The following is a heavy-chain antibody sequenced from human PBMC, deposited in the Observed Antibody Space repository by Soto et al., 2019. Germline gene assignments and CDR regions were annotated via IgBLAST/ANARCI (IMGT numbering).Heavy chain of an antibody. Sequence: PSETLSLTCAVSGGSISSGGYSWSWIRQPPGKGLEWIGYIYHSGSTHYNPSLKSRVTISVDRSKNQFSLKLSSVTAADTAVYYCARLMWDSSGYYCYFDYWGQGALVTVSS. D-gene: IGHD3-22*01. CDR2: IYHSGST. CDR3: ARLMWDSSGYYCYFDY. J-gene: IGHJ4*02. V-gene: IGHV4-30-2*01. CDR1: GGSISSGGYS.